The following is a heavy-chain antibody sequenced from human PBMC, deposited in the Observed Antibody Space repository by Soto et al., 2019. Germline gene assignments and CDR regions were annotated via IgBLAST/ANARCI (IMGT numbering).Heavy chain of an antibody. CDR2: IYYSGST. D-gene: IGHD3-22*01. V-gene: IGHV4-61*01. CDR3: ARDRGYYDSSGYLKAFDI. CDR1: LVSFSSGSYY. J-gene: IGHJ3*02. Sequence: KPSETLSLTCTFSLVSFSSGSYYWSWIRQPPGKGLEWIGYIYYSGSTNYNSSLKSRVTISVDTSKNQFSLKLTSVTAADTAVYYCARDRGYYDSSGYLKAFDIWGQGTMVTVSS.